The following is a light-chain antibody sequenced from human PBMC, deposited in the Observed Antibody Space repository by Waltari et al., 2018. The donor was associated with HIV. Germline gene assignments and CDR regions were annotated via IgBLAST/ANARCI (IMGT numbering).Light chain of an antibody. CDR2: GNS. V-gene: IGLV1-40*01. CDR1: RSNIGAGAD. Sequence: QSVVTQPPSVSGAPGQRVTISCTGSRSNIGAGADVHCYQQPPATPPKLLIYGNSNRPSGVPDRFSGSKSGTSASLAITGLQAEDEADYYCQSYDSSLSGSDVVFGGGTELTVL. J-gene: IGLJ2*01. CDR3: QSYDSSLSGSDVV.